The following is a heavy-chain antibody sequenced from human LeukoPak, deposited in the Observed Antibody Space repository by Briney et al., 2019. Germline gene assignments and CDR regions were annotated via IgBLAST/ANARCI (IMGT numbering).Heavy chain of an antibody. D-gene: IGHD3-10*01. V-gene: IGHV3-21*01. CDR2: ISSSSSYI. Sequence: GGSLRLSCAASGFTFSSYSMNWVRQAPGKGLEWVSSISSSSSYIYYADSVKGRFTISRDNAKNSLYLQMNSLRAEDTAVYYCARDRGGNWFDPWGQGTLVTVSS. CDR3: ARDRGGNWFDP. CDR1: GFTFSSYS. J-gene: IGHJ5*02.